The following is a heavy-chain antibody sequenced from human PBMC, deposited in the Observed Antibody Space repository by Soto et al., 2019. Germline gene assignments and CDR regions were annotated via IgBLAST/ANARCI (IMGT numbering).Heavy chain of an antibody. Sequence: QVQLVESGGGVVQPGGSLRLSCAASGFTFRNYAMHWVRQAPGKGLECLAVIAYDGSNAFYRDSVKGRFTISRDNSKNTLYLHMNSLRSEDTGVYYCARGDREDILVVVGARRGEYGTDIWGQGTTVTVSS. CDR1: GFTFRNYA. CDR2: IAYDGSNA. D-gene: IGHD2-15*01. CDR3: ARGDREDILVVVGARRGEYGTDI. J-gene: IGHJ6*02. V-gene: IGHV3-30-3*01.